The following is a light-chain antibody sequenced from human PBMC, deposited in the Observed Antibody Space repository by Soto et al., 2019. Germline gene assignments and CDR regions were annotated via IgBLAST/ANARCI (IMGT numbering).Light chain of an antibody. CDR2: MIS. CDR3: IQATQPYT. J-gene: IGKJ2*01. CDR1: QSLVHSDGNTY. V-gene: IGKV2-24*01. Sequence: DIVMTQTPLSSPVTLGQPASISCRSSQSLVHSDGNTYLSWLQQRPGQPPRLLIYMISNRFSGVADRFSGSGAGTDFTMKIIRVDAEDVGVYYCIQATQPYTFGQGTQLEIK.